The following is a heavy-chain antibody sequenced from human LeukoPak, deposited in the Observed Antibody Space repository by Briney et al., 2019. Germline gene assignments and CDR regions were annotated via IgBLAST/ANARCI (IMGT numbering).Heavy chain of an antibody. CDR3: ARGSITIFGVVIHAFDI. D-gene: IGHD3-3*01. CDR1: GGTFSSHT. V-gene: IGHV1-69*02. J-gene: IGHJ3*02. CDR2: IIPILGIA. Sequence: SVKVSCKASGGTFSSHTISWVRQAPGQGLEWMGRIIPILGIANYAQKFQGRVTITADKSTSTAYMELSSLRSEDTAVYYCARGSITIFGVVIHAFDIWGQGTMVTVSS.